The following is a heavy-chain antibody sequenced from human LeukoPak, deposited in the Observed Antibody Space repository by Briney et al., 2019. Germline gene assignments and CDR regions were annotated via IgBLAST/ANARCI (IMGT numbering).Heavy chain of an antibody. CDR2: IYYSGST. Sequence: SETLSLTCTVSGGSISSSSYYCGWIRQPPGKGLEWIGSIYYSGSTYYNPSLKSRVTISVDTSKNQFSLKLSSVTAADTAVYYCARPPDQPLWIDYWGQGTLVTVSS. V-gene: IGHV4-39*01. CDR3: ARPPDQPLWIDY. CDR1: GGSISSSSYY. J-gene: IGHJ4*02. D-gene: IGHD2-2*01.